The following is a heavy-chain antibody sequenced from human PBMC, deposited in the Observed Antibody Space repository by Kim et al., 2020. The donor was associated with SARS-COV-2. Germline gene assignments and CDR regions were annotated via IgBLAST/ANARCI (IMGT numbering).Heavy chain of an antibody. CDR2: ISSGSSYT. CDR1: GFTFSDYY. Sequence: GGSLRLSCAASGFTFSDYYMSWIRQAPGKGLEWVSYISSGSSYTNYADSVKGRFTISRDNAKSSLYLQMNSLRAEDTAVYYCARGGSGWYPYYSGMDVWGPGDTVTVSS. J-gene: IGHJ6*02. D-gene: IGHD6-19*01. V-gene: IGHV3-11*06. CDR3: ARGGSGWYPYYSGMDV.